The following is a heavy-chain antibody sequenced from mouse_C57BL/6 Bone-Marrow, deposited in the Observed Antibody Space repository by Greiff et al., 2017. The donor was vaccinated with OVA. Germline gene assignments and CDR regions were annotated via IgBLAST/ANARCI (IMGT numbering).Heavy chain of an antibody. CDR3: ARVYYYGYYFDY. J-gene: IGHJ2*01. D-gene: IGHD1-1*01. V-gene: IGHV1-19*01. CDR2: INPYNGGT. CDR1: GYTFTDYY. Sequence: EVQLQQSGPVLVKPGASVKMSCKASGYTFTDYYMNWVKQSHGKSLEWIGVINPYNGGTSYNQKFKGKATLIVDKSSSTAYMELNSLTSEDSAVYYCARVYYYGYYFDYWGQGTTLTVSS.